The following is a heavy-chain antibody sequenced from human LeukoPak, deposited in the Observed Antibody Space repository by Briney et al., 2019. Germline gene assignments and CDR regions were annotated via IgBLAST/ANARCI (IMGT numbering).Heavy chain of an antibody. Sequence: SETLSLTCTVSGGSISSYYWSWIRQPPGKGLEWIGYIYYSGSTNYNPSLKSRVTISVDTSKNQFSLKLSSVTAADTAVYYCVRGTYSSSAVDYWGQGTLVTVSS. CDR3: VRGTYSSSAVDY. V-gene: IGHV4-59*01. D-gene: IGHD6-6*01. CDR2: IYYSGST. CDR1: GGSISSYY. J-gene: IGHJ4*02.